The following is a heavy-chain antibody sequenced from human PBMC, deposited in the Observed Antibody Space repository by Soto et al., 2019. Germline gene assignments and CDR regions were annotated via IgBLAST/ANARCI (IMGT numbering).Heavy chain of an antibody. Sequence: QVQLVQSGAEVKKPGASVKVSCKASGYTFTSYDINWVRQATGQGLEWMGWMNPNSGNTGYAQKFQGRVTMTRNTSRITAYMELSSLRSEDTAVYYCARPGSGSYYYGMDVWGQGTGVTVSS. D-gene: IGHD3-3*01. CDR3: ARPGSGSYYYGMDV. J-gene: IGHJ6*02. V-gene: IGHV1-8*01. CDR2: MNPNSGNT. CDR1: GYTFTSYD.